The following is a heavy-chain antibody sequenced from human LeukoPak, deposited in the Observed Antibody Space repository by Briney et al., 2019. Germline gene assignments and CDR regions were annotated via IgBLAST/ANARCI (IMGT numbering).Heavy chain of an antibody. V-gene: IGHV4-31*03. CDR1: GGSISSGGYY. CDR2: IYYSGST. J-gene: IGHJ6*04. D-gene: IGHD2-2*01. CDR3: ARDHAAIAPGLGMDV. Sequence: SQTLSLTCTVSGGSISSGGYYWSRIRQHPGKGLEWIGYIYYSGSTYYNPSLKSRVTISVDTSKNQFSLKLSSVTAADTAVYYCARDHAAIAPGLGMDVWGKGTTVTVSS.